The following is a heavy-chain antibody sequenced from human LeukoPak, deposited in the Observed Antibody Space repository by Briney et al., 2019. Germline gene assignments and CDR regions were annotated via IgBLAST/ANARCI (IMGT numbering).Heavy chain of an antibody. CDR1: GYSFTSYW. CDR3: ASPRPYYYDSSGYLPRAFDI. CDR2: IYPGDSDT. J-gene: IGHJ3*02. Sequence: GESLKISCKGSGYSFTSYWIGWVRQMPGKGLEGVGIIYPGDSDTRSSPSFQGQVTISADKSISTASLQWSSLKASDTAMYYCASPRPYYYDSSGYLPRAFDIWGQGTMVTVSS. D-gene: IGHD3-22*01. V-gene: IGHV5-51*01.